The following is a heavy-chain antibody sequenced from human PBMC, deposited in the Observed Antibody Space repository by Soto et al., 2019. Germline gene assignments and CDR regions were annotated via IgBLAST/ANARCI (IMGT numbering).Heavy chain of an antibody. CDR3: AREGSDYGGKLEN. J-gene: IGHJ4*02. CDR1: GGSISSGGYS. D-gene: IGHD4-17*01. Sequence: QLQLQESGSGLVKPSQTLSLTCAVSGGSISSGGYSWSWIRQPPGKGLEWIGYIYHSGSTYYNPSHKSRATISVDTSKTPFSLKLSPVTDADTAVYYCAREGSDYGGKLENWGQGTLVTVSS. CDR2: IYHSGST. V-gene: IGHV4-30-2*01.